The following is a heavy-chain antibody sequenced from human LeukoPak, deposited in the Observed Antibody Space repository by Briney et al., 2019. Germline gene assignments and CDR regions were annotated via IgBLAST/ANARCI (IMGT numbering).Heavy chain of an antibody. Sequence: ASVKVSCKASGGTFSSYAISWVRQAPGQGLEWMGRIIPILGIANYAQKFQGRVTITADKSTSTAYMELSSLRSEDTAVYYCASKEYPSYSGYDSPFDYWGQGTLVTVSS. CDR1: GGTFSSYA. J-gene: IGHJ4*02. V-gene: IGHV1-69*04. CDR2: IIPILGIA. CDR3: ASKEYPSYSGYDSPFDY. D-gene: IGHD5-12*01.